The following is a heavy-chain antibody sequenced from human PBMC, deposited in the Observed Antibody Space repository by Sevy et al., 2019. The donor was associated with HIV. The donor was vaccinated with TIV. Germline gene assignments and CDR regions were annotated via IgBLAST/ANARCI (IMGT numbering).Heavy chain of an antibody. D-gene: IGHD3-16*01. V-gene: IGHV3-7*01. Sequence: GGSLRLSCAASEFIFTGYWMNWVRQAPGKGLEWVANIDQDGSDKRYVDSVRGRFTISRPNANNFLYLQMSSLRADDTAVYYCARAGGWGNINHSNQILDIWGHGTKVTVSS. CDR3: ARAGGWGNINHSNQILDI. J-gene: IGHJ3*02. CDR2: IDQDGSDK. CDR1: EFIFTGYW.